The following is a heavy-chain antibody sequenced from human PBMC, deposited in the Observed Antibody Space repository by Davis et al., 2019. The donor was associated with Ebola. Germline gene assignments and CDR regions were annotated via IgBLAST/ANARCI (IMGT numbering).Heavy chain of an antibody. CDR1: GGSISRGGSY. CDR2: IYYSGST. CDR3: ARDLRYDSSGYDYYFYMDV. V-gene: IGHV4-31*03. J-gene: IGHJ6*03. D-gene: IGHD3-22*01. Sequence: PSETLSPTCTVSGGSISRGGSYWTWIRQHPGKGLEWIGYIYYSGSTSYKPSLKSRLNISLDTSKNQFSLNLYSVTAADTAVYYCARDLRYDSSGYDYYFYMDVWGKGTTVTVSS.